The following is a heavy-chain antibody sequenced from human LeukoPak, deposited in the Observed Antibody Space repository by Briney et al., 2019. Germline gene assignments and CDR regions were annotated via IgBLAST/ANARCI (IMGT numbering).Heavy chain of an antibody. Sequence: PSETLSLTCTVSGGSISSYYWSWIRQPPGKGLAGNGEINHSGSTNYNPSLKSRVTISVHTSKNEFSLKLSSVTAADTAVYYCARGTYYDFWSGYRGGVFDYWGQGTLVTVSS. CDR2: INHSGST. CDR1: GGSISSYY. D-gene: IGHD3-3*01. CDR3: ARGTYYDFWSGYRGGVFDY. J-gene: IGHJ4*02. V-gene: IGHV4-34*01.